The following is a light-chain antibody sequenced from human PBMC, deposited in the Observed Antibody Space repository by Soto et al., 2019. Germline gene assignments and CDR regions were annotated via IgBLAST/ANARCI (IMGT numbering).Light chain of an antibody. CDR2: DAS. V-gene: IGKV1-5*01. Sequence: DIQMTQSPSTLSASVGDRVTIGCRASQSISSWLACYQQKPGKAPKLLLYDASSLESAVPSRFSGSGSATEFTLTISSLQPDDFATHYCQQYNNYWTLGQGTKVDI. J-gene: IGKJ1*01. CDR1: QSISSW. CDR3: QQYNNYWT.